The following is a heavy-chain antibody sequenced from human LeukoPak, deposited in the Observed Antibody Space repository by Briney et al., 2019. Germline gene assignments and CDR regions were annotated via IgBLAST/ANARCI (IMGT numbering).Heavy chain of an antibody. D-gene: IGHD1-14*01. CDR1: GFTFNIYG. CDR3: AKSPVTPRIFELAMSYFDE. CDR2: IRYDGSNK. J-gene: IGHJ4*02. Sequence: GGSLRLSCAASGFTFNIYGMHWVRQAPGKGLEWVAFIRYDGSNKYYADSVKGRFTISRDTSKNTLYLHMNSLTAEDTAVYYCAKSPVTPRIFELAMSYFDEWGQGTLVTVSS. V-gene: IGHV3-30*02.